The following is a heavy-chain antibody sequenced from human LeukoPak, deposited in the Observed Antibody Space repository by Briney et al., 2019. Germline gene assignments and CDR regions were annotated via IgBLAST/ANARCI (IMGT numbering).Heavy chain of an antibody. CDR3: AKDQTPTVTTAAFDI. D-gene: IGHD4-17*01. CDR2: ISYDGSNK. Sequence: GGSLRLSCAASGFTFSSYGMHWVRQAPGKGLEWVAVISYDGSNKYYADSVKGRFTISRDNSKNTLHLQMNSLRAEDTAVYYCAKDQTPTVTTAAFDIWGQGTMVTVSS. J-gene: IGHJ3*02. V-gene: IGHV3-30*18. CDR1: GFTFSSYG.